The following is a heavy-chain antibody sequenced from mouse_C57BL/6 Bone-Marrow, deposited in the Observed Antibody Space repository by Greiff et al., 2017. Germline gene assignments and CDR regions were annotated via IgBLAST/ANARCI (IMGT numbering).Heavy chain of an antibody. V-gene: IGHV1-15*01. CDR1: GYTFTDYE. D-gene: IGHD2-5*01. CDR2: IDPETGGT. J-gene: IGHJ3*01. Sequence: QVQLQQSGAELVRPGASVTLSCKASGYTFTDYEMHWVKQTPVHGLEWIGAIDPETGGTAYNQKFKGKAILTADKSSSTAYMELRSLTSEDSAVYYCTRHYSNFWFAYWGQGTLVTVSA. CDR3: TRHYSNFWFAY.